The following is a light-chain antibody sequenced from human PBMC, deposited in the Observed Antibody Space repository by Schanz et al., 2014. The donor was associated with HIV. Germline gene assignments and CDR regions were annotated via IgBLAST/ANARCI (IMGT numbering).Light chain of an antibody. V-gene: IGLV1-40*01. Sequence: QSVLTQPPSVSGAPGQRVTISCTGSSSNIGAGYDVHWYQQLPGTAPKLLIYGNSNRPSGVPDRFSGSNSGTSASLAISGLQSEDEADYYCAAWDDSLSGPVVFGGGTKLTVL. CDR3: AAWDDSLSGPVV. J-gene: IGLJ2*01. CDR1: SSNIGAGYD. CDR2: GNS.